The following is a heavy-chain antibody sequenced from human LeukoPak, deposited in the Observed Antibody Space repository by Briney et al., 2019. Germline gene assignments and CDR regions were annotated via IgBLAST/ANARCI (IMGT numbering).Heavy chain of an antibody. CDR3: ARFVNYYGSGSYRKKAFDY. Sequence: PSETLSLTCTVSGGSISSYYWSWIRQHPGKGLEWIGYIYYSGSTYYNPSLKSRVTISVDASKNQFSLRLSSVTAADTAVYYCARFVNYYGSGSYRKKAFDYWGQGTLVTVSS. D-gene: IGHD3-10*01. V-gene: IGHV4-59*06. J-gene: IGHJ4*02. CDR2: IYYSGST. CDR1: GGSISSYY.